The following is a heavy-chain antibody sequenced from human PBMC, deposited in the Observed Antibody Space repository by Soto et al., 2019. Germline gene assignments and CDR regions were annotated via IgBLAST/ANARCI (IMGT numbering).Heavy chain of an antibody. CDR3: ARTPGGAPADYYFDD. CDR2: IHYSGNT. V-gene: IGHV4-31*03. CDR1: GGSIGSGDYY. D-gene: IGHD4-17*01. J-gene: IGHJ4*02. Sequence: SETLSLTCTVSGGSIGSGDYYWSWIRHHPGGGLEWIGYIHYSGNTYYDPSLKSRLTMSVDTSKNQFSLNLSSVTAADTAVYYCARTPGGAPADYYFDDWGLGTLVTVSS.